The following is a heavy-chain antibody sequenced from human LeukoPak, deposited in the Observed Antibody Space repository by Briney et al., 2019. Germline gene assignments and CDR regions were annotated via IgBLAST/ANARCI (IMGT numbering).Heavy chain of an antibody. V-gene: IGHV3-21*01. Sequence: KTGGSLRLSCAASGFAFSSYSMNWVRQAPGKGLEWVSSISSSSSYIYYADSVKGRFTISRDNAKNSLYLQMNSLRAEDTAVYYCARVGACSSTSCRTYYYYGMDVWGQGTTVTVSS. D-gene: IGHD2-2*01. CDR3: ARVGACSSTSCRTYYYYGMDV. CDR1: GFAFSSYS. J-gene: IGHJ6*02. CDR2: ISSSSSYI.